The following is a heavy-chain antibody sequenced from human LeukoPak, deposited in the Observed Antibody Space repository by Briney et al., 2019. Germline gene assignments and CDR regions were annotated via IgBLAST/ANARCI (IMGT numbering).Heavy chain of an antibody. D-gene: IGHD2-15*01. V-gene: IGHV1-2*02. CDR3: ARDLWGCTSGLSCLNAVLY. CDR2: FNPSSDAT. Sequence: GAPGKVCCKASGSIFIDYYIPWVRQAPGHGLGWMGGFNPSSDATNYARKFQGRVTMTSDTSINTAYMELSSLTSDDTAVYYCARDLWGCTSGLSCLNAVLYWGQGTLVTVSS. CDR1: GSIFIDYY. J-gene: IGHJ4*02.